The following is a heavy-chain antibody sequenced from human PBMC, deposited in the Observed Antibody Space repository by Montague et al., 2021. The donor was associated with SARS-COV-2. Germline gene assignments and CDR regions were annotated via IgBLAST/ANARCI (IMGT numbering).Heavy chain of an antibody. V-gene: IGHV4-34*01. J-gene: IGHJ6*03. CDR2: INHRGNT. CDR3: ARGQSGSYSGGWVPVALFDFYHYMDI. Sequence: SETLSLTYAVYGGSFSDYYWSWVRRPPGKGLEWIGDINHRGNTNVGPNLKSRVTISVDTSKNQFSLKLTSVTAADSAVYYCARGQSGSYSGGWVPVALFDFYHYMDIWGRGTTVAVSS. D-gene: IGHD6-25*01. CDR1: GGSFSDYY.